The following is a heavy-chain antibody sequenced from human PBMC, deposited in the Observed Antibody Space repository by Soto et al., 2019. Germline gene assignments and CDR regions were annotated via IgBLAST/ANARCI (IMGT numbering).Heavy chain of an antibody. CDR2: IFFRGYT. Sequence: PSETLSLTCAVYGGSFSGYYWSWIRQPPGKGLEWIGYIFFRGYTNYNPSLKGRVNISVDTSNNQFSLRLTSMTAADTAVYYCARLSRGAAAGFDYWGQGALVTVSS. CDR3: ARLSRGAAAGFDY. V-gene: IGHV4-59*08. CDR1: GGSFSGYY. J-gene: IGHJ4*02. D-gene: IGHD6-13*01.